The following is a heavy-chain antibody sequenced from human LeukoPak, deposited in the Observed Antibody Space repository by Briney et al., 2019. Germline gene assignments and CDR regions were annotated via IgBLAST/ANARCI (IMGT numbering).Heavy chain of an antibody. J-gene: IGHJ4*02. D-gene: IGHD4-17*01. V-gene: IGHV3-7*04. Sequence: GGPLRLSCAVSGCTFSSYWMSWVRQAPGKGLEWVANIKQDGSEKYYVDSVQGRFTITRDNAKNSLYLQMPSLRPEDTAVYYCARASDGPFDYWGQGTLVTVSS. CDR1: GCTFSSYW. CDR3: ARASDGPFDY. CDR2: IKQDGSEK.